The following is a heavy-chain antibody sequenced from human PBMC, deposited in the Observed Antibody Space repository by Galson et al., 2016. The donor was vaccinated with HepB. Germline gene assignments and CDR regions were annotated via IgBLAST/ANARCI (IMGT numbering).Heavy chain of an antibody. J-gene: IGHJ4*02. CDR1: GLIFGDFG. V-gene: IGHV3-23*01. Sequence: SLRLSCAASGLIFGDFGMSWVRQAPGKGLEWLSSIHYAGVRTHYADSVKGRFTIPRDNSKNTLNLQISSLRADDTGIYYCATRLWNTQYWGQGTPVTVSS. CDR3: ATRLWNTQY. CDR2: IHYAGVRT. D-gene: IGHD3-16*01.